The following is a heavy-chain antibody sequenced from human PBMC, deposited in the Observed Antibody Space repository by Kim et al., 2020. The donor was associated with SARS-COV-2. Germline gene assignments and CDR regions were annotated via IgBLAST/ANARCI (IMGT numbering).Heavy chain of an antibody. V-gene: IGHV3-30*18. CDR1: GFTFSSYG. CDR3: AKPLSGSYFEPFDY. J-gene: IGHJ4*02. D-gene: IGHD1-26*01. Sequence: GGSLRLSCAASGFTFSSYGMHWVRQAPGKGLEWVAVISYDGSNKYYADSVKGRFTISRDNSKNTLYLQMNSLRAEDTAVYYCAKPLSGSYFEPFDYWGQG. CDR2: ISYDGSNK.